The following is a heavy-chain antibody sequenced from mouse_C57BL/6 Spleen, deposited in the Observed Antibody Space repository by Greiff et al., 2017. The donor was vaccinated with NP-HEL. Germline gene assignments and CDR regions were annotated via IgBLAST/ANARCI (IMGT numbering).Heavy chain of an antibody. CDR1: GYSFTGYF. V-gene: IGHV1-20*01. Sequence: EVQLQQSGPELVKPGDSVKISCKASGYSFTGYFMNWVMQSHGKSLEWIGRINPYNGDTFYNQKFKGKATLTVDKSSSTAHMELRSLTSEDSAVYYCAEGVLTDYAMDYWGQRTSVTVSS. J-gene: IGHJ4*01. CDR3: AEGVLTDYAMDY. D-gene: IGHD4-1*01. CDR2: INPYNGDT.